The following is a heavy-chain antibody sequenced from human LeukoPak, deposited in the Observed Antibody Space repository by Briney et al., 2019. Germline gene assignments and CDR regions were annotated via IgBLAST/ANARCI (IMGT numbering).Heavy chain of an antibody. D-gene: IGHD3-9*01. CDR3: ARDSGDYDILTGYSLLGAFDI. V-gene: IGHV3-53*01. CDR2: IYSGGST. Sequence: PGGSLRLSCAASGFTVSSNYMSWVRQAPGKGLEWVSVIYSGGSTYYADSVKGRFTISRDNSKNTLYLQMNSLRAEDTAVYYCARDSGDYDILTGYSLLGAFDIWGQGTMVTVSS. J-gene: IGHJ3*02. CDR1: GFTVSSNY.